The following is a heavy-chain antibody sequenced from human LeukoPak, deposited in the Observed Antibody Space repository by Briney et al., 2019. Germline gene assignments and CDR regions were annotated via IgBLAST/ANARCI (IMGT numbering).Heavy chain of an antibody. CDR3: AKDRGSRYYFDY. J-gene: IGHJ4*02. V-gene: IGHV3-30*18. CDR2: ISYDGSNK. Sequence: HPGGSLRLSCAASGFTFSSYGMHWVRQAPGKGLEWVAVISYDGSNKYYADSVKGRFTISRDNSKSTLYLQMNSLRAEDTAVYYCAKDRGSRYYFDYWGQGTLVTVSS. CDR1: GFTFSSYG.